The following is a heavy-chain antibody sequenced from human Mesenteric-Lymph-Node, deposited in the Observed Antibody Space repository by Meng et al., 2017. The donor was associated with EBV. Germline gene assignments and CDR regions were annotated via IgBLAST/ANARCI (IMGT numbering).Heavy chain of an antibody. CDR2: INHSGST. D-gene: IGHD4-17*01. CDR1: WWCTHGYY. Sequence: QWGGELFVTAALLLLHPPDYWWCTHGYYWSQIPPPPGKGLELIREINHSGSTNYNPSLKSRVTISVDTSKNQFSLKLSSVTAADTAVYYCARGVYYGDYAFGYWGQGTLVTVSS. J-gene: IGHJ4*02. V-gene: IGHV4-34*01. CDR3: ARGVYYGDYAFGY.